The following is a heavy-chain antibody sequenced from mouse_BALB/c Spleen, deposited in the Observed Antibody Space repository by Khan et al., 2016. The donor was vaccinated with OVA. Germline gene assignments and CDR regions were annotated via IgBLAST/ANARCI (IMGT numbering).Heavy chain of an antibody. V-gene: IGHV1-20*02. CDR1: GYSFTGYF. D-gene: IGHD1-1*01. J-gene: IGHJ2*01. CDR2: INPHIGET. Sequence: EVQLQQSGPELVKPGASVKISCKASGYSFTGYFMNWVMQSHGKSLEWIGRINPHIGETFYNQKFKGKATLTVDESSSTAYMELRRLASEDSAVYYCAKIYRSVFDYWGQGTTLTVSS. CDR3: AKIYRSVFDY.